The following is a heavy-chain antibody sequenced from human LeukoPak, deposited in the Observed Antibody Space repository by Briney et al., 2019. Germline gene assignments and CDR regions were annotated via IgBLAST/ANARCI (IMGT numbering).Heavy chain of an antibody. CDR2: MNPNSGNT. D-gene: IGHD6-13*01. Sequence: ASVKVSCKASGYTLTSYDINWVRQATGQGLEWMGWMNPNSGNTGYAQKFQGRVTMTRNTSISTAYMELSSLRSEDTAVYYCARGQVAAAGTNWFDPWGQGTLVTVSS. CDR3: ARGQVAAAGTNWFDP. CDR1: GYTLTSYD. J-gene: IGHJ5*02. V-gene: IGHV1-8*01.